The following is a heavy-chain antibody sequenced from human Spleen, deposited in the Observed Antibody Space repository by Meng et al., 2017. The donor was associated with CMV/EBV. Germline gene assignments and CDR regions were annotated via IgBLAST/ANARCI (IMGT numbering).Heavy chain of an antibody. D-gene: IGHD6-25*01. Sequence: ASVKVSCKASGYTFTGYYMHWVRQAPGQGLEWMGWISVYNGHTNYAQNFQGRVTLTSDTATETTYMELKSLRSDDTAVYYCARVESSGSKGDYWGQGTLVTVSS. CDR2: ISVYNGHT. CDR1: GYTFTGYY. V-gene: IGHV1-18*04. J-gene: IGHJ4*02. CDR3: ARVESSGSKGDY.